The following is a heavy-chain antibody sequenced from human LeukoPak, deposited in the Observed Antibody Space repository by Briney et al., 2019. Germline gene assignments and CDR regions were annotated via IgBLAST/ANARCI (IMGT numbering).Heavy chain of an antibody. D-gene: IGHD3-16*02. CDR1: GFTFSSYG. Sequence: PGGSLRLSCAASGFTFSSYGMHWVRQAPGKGLEWVALISYDGCNKYYADSVKGRFTISRDNSKNTLYLQMNSLRAEDTAVYYCAKDAHYLTMITFGGVIAPRGGWFDPWGQGTLVTVSS. CDR3: AKDAHYLTMITFGGVIAPRGGWFDP. V-gene: IGHV3-30*18. J-gene: IGHJ5*02. CDR2: ISYDGCNK.